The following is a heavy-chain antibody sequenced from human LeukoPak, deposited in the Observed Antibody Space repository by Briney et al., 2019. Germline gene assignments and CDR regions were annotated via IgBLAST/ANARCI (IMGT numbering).Heavy chain of an antibody. CDR2: MNPNSGNT. V-gene: IGHV1-8*01. Sequence: GTSVKVSCKASGYSFTSYDINRVRQATGQGLEWMGWMNPNSGNTGYAQKFQGSVTITRNTSISTAYMELNSLRSEDTAVYYCAKCWRGTMTVVATPIYYYDYMDVWGKGTTVTVSS. CDR3: AKCWRGTMTVVATPIYYYDYMDV. D-gene: IGHD3-22*01. J-gene: IGHJ6*03. CDR1: GYSFTSYD.